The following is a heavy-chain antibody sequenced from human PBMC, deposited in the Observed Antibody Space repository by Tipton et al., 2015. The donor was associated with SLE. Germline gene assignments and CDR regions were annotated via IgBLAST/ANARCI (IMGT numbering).Heavy chain of an antibody. V-gene: IGHV4-39*07. CDR3: ARAQRLVRWFDP. CDR2: INHSGST. D-gene: IGHD6-13*01. J-gene: IGHJ5*02. Sequence: TLSLTCTVSGASISSFSYYWSWIRQSPGKGLEWIGEINHSGSTNYNPSLKSRVTISVDTSKKQFSLKVSSVTAADTAVYYCARAQRLVRWFDPWGQGTLVT. CDR1: GASISSFSYY.